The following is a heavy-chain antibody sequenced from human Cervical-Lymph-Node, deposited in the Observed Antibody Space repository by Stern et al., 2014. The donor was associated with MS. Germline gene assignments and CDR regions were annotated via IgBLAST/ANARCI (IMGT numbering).Heavy chain of an antibody. Sequence: ESGPALVKPTQTLTLTCTFSGFSLGTSGMCVSWIRQPPGKALEWLALIDWDDDKYYSTSLKTRLTVSKDTSKNQVVLTVTNVDPADTGTYYCARVPSSVKIFGVVGHGMDVWGQGTTVTVS. V-gene: IGHV2-70*01. J-gene: IGHJ6*02. CDR3: ARVPSSVKIFGVVGHGMDV. CDR1: GFSLGTSGMC. D-gene: IGHD3-3*01. CDR2: IDWDDDK.